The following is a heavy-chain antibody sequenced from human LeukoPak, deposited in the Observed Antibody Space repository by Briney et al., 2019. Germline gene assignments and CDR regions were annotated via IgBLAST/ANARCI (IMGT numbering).Heavy chain of an antibody. CDR3: ARADSGGDSSGYKWFDP. J-gene: IGHJ5*02. CDR2: INPSGGST. V-gene: IGHV1-46*01. D-gene: IGHD6-19*01. CDR1: GYSFSNYY. Sequence: ASVKVSCKASGYSFSNYYMHWVRQAPGQGLEWMGIINPSGGSTSYAQKFQGRVTVTRDTSTSTVYMELSSLRSEDTAVYYCARADSGGDSSGYKWFDPWGQGTLVTVSS.